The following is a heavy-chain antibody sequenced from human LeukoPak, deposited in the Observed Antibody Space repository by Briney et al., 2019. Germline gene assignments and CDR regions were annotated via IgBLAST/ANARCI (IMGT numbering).Heavy chain of an antibody. J-gene: IGHJ6*03. CDR2: INPNSGGT. CDR1: GGRFKSNG. CDR3: ARVGTQLVGVENYYYYMDV. Sequence: GSSVKVSCKTIGGRFKSNGVSWVRQAPGQGLEWMGWINPNSGGTNYAQKFQGRVTMTRDTSISTAYMELSRLRSDDTAVYYCARVGTQLVGVENYYYYMDVWGKGTTVTVSS. D-gene: IGHD6-6*01. V-gene: IGHV1-2*02.